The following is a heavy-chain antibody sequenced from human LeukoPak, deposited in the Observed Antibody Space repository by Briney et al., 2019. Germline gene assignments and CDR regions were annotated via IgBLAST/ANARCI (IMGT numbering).Heavy chain of an antibody. CDR3: AKEDSAGGPNWFDP. Sequence: PGGSLRLSCAASEFTFSDYYMSWVRQAPGKGLEWVSAISGSGDSANYADSVKGRFTISRDNSRNTLYVQMNSLRVEDTAVYYCAKEDSAGGPNWFDPWGQGTLVTVSS. V-gene: IGHV3-23*01. J-gene: IGHJ5*02. D-gene: IGHD3-16*01. CDR1: EFTFSDYY. CDR2: ISGSGDSA.